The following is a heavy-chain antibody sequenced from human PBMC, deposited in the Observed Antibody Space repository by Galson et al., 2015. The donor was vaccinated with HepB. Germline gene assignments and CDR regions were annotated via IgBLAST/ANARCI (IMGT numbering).Heavy chain of an antibody. CDR1: GYTFTGYY. D-gene: IGHD2-21*02. CDR2: INPNSGGT. V-gene: IGHV1-2*04. J-gene: IGHJ6*01. Sequence: SVKVSCKASGYTFTGYYMHWVRQAPGQGLEWMGWINPNSGGTNYAQKFQGWVTMTRDTSISTAHMELSRLRSDDTAVYYCARDRVSGDGGMDVWGQGTTVTVSS. CDR3: ARDRVSGDGGMDV.